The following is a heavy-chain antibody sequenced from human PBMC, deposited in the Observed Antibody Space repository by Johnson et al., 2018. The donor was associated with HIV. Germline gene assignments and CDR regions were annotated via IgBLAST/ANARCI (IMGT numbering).Heavy chain of an antibody. Sequence: QVQLVESGGGVVQPGKSLTLSCVVSGLDFSNFGIHWVRQAPGKGPEWVAVISFDGNLKKYADSVKGRFTISRDNSKNTLYLQMDSLRAEDMAVYYCTIPYYYDSGGYQWGQGTMVTVSS. CDR3: TIPYYYDSGGYQ. CDR1: GLDFSNFG. V-gene: IGHV3-30*03. D-gene: IGHD3-22*01. CDR2: ISFDGNLK. J-gene: IGHJ3*01.